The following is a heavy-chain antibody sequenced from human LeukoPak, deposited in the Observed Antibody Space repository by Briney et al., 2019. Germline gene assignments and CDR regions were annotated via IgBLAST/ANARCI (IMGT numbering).Heavy chain of an antibody. D-gene: IGHD3-16*01. V-gene: IGHV3-33*06. CDR1: GFTFSNYG. J-gene: IGHJ4*02. CDR2: IWYDGSNK. CDR3: AKGATGGEDY. Sequence: GGSLRLSCAASGFTFSNYGMNWVRQAPGKGLGWVAVIWYDGSNKYYADSVKGRFTISRDNSKSTLYLQMNSLTAEDTAIYYCAKGATGGEDYWGQGTLVTVSS.